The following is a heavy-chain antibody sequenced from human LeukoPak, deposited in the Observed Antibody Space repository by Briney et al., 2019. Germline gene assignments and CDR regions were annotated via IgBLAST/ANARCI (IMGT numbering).Heavy chain of an antibody. CDR3: TTGAPNYYGSGSFLGTQYYYYYYYMDV. Sequence: PGGSLRLSCAASGFTFSNAWMSWVRQAPGKGLEWVGRIKSKTDGGTTDYAAPVKGRFTISRGDSKNTLYLQMNSLKTEDTAVYYCTTGAPNYYGSGSFLGTQYYYYYYYMDVWGKGTTVTVSS. CDR1: GFTFSNAW. J-gene: IGHJ6*03. CDR2: IKSKTDGGTT. D-gene: IGHD3-10*01. V-gene: IGHV3-15*01.